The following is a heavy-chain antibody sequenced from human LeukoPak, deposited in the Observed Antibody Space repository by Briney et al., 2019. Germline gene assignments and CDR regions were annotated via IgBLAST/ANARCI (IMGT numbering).Heavy chain of an antibody. CDR2: IYTSGST. V-gene: IGHV4-61*02. CDR3: ARDMPFEDYMDV. CDR1: GGSISSGSYY. D-gene: IGHD2-2*01. Sequence: SQTLSLTCTVSGGSISSGSYYWSWIRQPAGKGLEWIGRIYTSGSTNYNPSLKSRVTILVDTSKNQFSLKLSSVTAADTAVYYCARDMPFEDYMDVWGKGTTVTVSS. J-gene: IGHJ6*03.